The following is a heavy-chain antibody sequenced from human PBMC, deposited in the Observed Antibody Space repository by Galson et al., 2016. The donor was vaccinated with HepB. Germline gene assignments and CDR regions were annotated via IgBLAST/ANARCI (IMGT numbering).Heavy chain of an antibody. D-gene: IGHD3-22*01. CDR3: ARDRYYDSSGNYFGSEY. CDR2: ISPILGTT. Sequence: SVKVSCKASGGTFSSYAISWVRQAPGQGLEWMGAISPILGTTSYAQKFQDRVTITADKSTSTAYMERSRLRSEDTAVYFCARDRYYDSSGNYFGSEYWGQGTLVTVSS. CDR1: GGTFSSYA. V-gene: IGHV1-69*06. J-gene: IGHJ4*02.